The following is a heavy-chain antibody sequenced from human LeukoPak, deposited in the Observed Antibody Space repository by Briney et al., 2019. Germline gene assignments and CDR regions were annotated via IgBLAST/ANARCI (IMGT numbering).Heavy chain of an antibody. J-gene: IGHJ4*02. CDR2: ISAYNGNT. V-gene: IGHV1-18*01. D-gene: IGHD5-24*01. Sequence: ASVKVSCKASGYTSTSYGISWVRQAPGQGLEWMGWISAYNGNTNYAQKLQGRVTMTTDTSTSTAYMELRSLRSDDTAVYYCARPSPPGDGYNPSDHWGQGSLVIVSS. CDR1: GYTSTSYG. CDR3: ARPSPPGDGYNPSDH.